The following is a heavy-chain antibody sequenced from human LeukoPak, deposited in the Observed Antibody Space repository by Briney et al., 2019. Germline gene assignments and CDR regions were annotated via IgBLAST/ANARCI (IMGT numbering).Heavy chain of an antibody. J-gene: IGHJ5*02. Sequence: GGSLRLSCAASGFTLTTYGMHWIRQAPGKGLEWVAVISYDGSNKYYADSVRGRFTISRDTSKNTLYLQMNTLRAEDTAVYYCAKDKYSSSWNWFDPWGQGTLVTVSS. D-gene: IGHD6-13*01. V-gene: IGHV3-30*18. CDR2: ISYDGSNK. CDR1: GFTLTTYG. CDR3: AKDKYSSSWNWFDP.